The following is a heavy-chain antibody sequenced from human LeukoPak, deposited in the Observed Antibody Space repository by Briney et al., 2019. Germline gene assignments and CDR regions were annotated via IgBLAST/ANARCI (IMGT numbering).Heavy chain of an antibody. CDR3: ARDTYGYQLLPAD. Sequence: GGSLRLSCAASGFTFSSYAMSWVRQAPGKGLEWVSAISGSGGSTYYADSVKGRFTISRDNSKNTLYLQMNSLRAEDTAVYFCARDTYGYQLLPADWGQGTLVTVSS. CDR1: GFTFSSYA. D-gene: IGHD2-2*01. V-gene: IGHV3-23*01. J-gene: IGHJ4*02. CDR2: ISGSGGST.